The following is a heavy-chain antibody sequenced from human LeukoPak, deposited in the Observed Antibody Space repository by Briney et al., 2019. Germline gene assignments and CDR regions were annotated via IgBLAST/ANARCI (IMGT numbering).Heavy chain of an antibody. J-gene: IGHJ4*02. CDR3: VRGLGHSSEWFIDY. D-gene: IGHD6-19*01. V-gene: IGHV1-18*01. CDR2: INAYNGDR. Sequence: ASVKVSCKATGYTFTMFGITWLRQATGQGLEWVGWINAYNGDRHFAQKVQGRVTMTTDTSTSTVYMDLGSLRSDDTAVYYCVRGLGHSSEWFIDYWGQGTLVTVSS. CDR1: GYTFTMFG.